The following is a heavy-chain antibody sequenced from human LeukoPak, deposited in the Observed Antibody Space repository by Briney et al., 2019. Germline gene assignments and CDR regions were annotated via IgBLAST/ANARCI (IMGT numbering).Heavy chain of an antibody. CDR3: VRDAAPSGKWTLDH. Sequence: GASVKVSCKASGYTFTIYYIHWVRQVPGQGPEWMGWIDTTNGATHYAQSFRGRVTMTMDKSIRTVYMELSSLTFDDTAVYFCVRDAAPSGKWTLDHWGKGSLVTVSS. J-gene: IGHJ1*01. CDR1: GYTFTIYY. D-gene: IGHD1-26*01. V-gene: IGHV1-2*02. CDR2: IDTTNGAT.